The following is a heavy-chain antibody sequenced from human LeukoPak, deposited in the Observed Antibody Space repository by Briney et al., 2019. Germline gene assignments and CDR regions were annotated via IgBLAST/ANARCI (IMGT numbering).Heavy chain of an antibody. CDR3: TNESPFLDY. J-gene: IGHJ4*02. V-gene: IGHV3-23*01. Sequence: GGSLRLSCAASGFTFNSHWMHWVRQAPGKGLVWVSVISGSGGSTYYADSVKGRFTISRDNSKNTVYLQMNSLRAEDTAVYYCTNESPFLDYWGQGTLVTVSS. CDR2: ISGSGGST. CDR1: GFTFNSHW.